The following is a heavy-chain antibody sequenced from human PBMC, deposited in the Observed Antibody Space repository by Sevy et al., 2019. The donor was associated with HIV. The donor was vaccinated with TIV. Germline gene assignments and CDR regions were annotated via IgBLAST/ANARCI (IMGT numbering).Heavy chain of an antibody. D-gene: IGHD6-19*01. J-gene: IGHJ3*02. CDR2: IWYDGSNK. CDR3: ARPGIAVAGPDAFDI. CDR1: GFTFSSYG. V-gene: IGHV3-33*01. Sequence: GGSLRLSCAASGFTFSSYGMHWVRQAPGKALEWVAVIWYDGSNKYYADSVKGRFTISRDNSKNTLYLQMNSLRAEDTAVYYCARPGIAVAGPDAFDIWGQGTMVTVSS.